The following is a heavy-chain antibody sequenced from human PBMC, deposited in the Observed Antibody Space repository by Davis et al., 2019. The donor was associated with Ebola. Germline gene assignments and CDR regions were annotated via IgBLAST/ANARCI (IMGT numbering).Heavy chain of an antibody. D-gene: IGHD6-19*01. Sequence: PAGSLRLSCAASGFTFSSYWMHSVRHAPGKGLVWVSRLNSDGSNTNYADSVKGRFTISRDNAKNTLYLQMNSLRAEDTAVYYCARAGSSAWTLTDYWGQGTLVTVSS. V-gene: IGHV3-74*01. J-gene: IGHJ4*02. CDR1: GFTFSSYW. CDR3: ARAGSSAWTLTDY. CDR2: LNSDGSNT.